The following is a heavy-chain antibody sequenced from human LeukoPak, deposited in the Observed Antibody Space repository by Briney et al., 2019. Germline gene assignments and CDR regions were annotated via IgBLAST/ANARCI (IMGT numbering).Heavy chain of an antibody. CDR3: ARSPSPYSSGWYFDY. CDR1: GDSVSSYSVA. J-gene: IGHJ4*02. CDR2: TYYRSQWYN. D-gene: IGHD6-19*01. Sequence: SQTLSLTCAISGDSVSSYSVAWNWIRQSPSRGLEWLGRTYYRSQWYNDYAVSVKSRITINADTSKNQFSLQLNSVTPEDTAVYYCARSPSPYSSGWYFDYWGQGTLVTVSS. V-gene: IGHV6-1*01.